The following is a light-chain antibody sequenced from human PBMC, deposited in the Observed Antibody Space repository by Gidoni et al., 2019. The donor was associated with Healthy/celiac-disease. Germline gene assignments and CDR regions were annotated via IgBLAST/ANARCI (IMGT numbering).Light chain of an antibody. J-gene: IGKJ2*04. CDR2: WAS. Sequence: DILMTQYPDSLAVSLGERATINCKSSQSVLYSSNNKNYLAWYQQKPGQPPTLLIYWASTRESGVPDRFSGSGSGTDFTLTISSLQAEDVAVYYCQQYYSTLSWSFGQXTKLEIK. V-gene: IGKV4-1*01. CDR3: QQYYSTLSWS. CDR1: QSVLYSSNNKNY.